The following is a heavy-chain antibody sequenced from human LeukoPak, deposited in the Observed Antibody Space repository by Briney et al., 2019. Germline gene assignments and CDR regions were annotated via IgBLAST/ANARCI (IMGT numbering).Heavy chain of an antibody. D-gene: IGHD2-15*01. CDR3: ASPRGLDCSGGSCYWDAFDT. V-gene: IGHV1-69*13. J-gene: IGHJ3*02. CDR2: IIPIFGTA. Sequence: SVNVSCKASGGTFSSYAISWVRQAPGQGLEWMGGIIPIFGTANYAQKFQGRVTITADESTSTAHMELSSLRSEDTAVYYCASPRGLDCSGGSCYWDAFDTWGQGTMVTVSS. CDR1: GGTFSSYA.